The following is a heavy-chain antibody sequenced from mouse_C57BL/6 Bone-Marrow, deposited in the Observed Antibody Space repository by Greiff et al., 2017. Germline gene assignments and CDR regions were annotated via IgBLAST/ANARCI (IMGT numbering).Heavy chain of an antibody. CDR2: IHPNSGST. CDR1: GYTFTSYW. V-gene: IGHV1-64*01. CDR3: ARGWLLAYAMDY. Sequence: VQLQQPGAELVKPGASVKLSCTASGYTFTSYWMHWVKQRPGQGLEWIGMIHPNSGSTNYNEKFKSKATLTVDKSSSTAYMQLSSLTSEDSAVYYCARGWLLAYAMDYWGQGTSVTVSS. D-gene: IGHD2-3*01. J-gene: IGHJ4*01.